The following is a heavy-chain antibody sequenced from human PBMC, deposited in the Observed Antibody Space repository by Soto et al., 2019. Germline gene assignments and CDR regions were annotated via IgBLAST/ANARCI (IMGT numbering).Heavy chain of an antibody. CDR1: GFSLSTSGVG. V-gene: IGHV2-5*01. CDR2: IYWNDDK. J-gene: IGHJ4*02. Sequence: QITLKESGPTLVKPTQTLTLTCTFSGFSLSTSGVGVGWIRQPPGKALEWLELIYWNDDKRYSPSLKSSLTLTNDTSKNQVVLTMTNIDTVDTATYYCAPSLGVSDSSGYYYDDYWGQGTLVTVSS. CDR3: APSLGVSDSSGYYYDDY. D-gene: IGHD3-22*01.